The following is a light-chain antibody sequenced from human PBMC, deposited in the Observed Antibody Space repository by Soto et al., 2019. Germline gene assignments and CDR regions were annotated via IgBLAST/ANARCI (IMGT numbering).Light chain of an antibody. J-gene: IGLJ1*01. CDR3: SSYAGSNNFG. Sequence: QSVLTQPPSASGSPGQSVTISCTGTSSDVGGYNYVSWYQQHPGKAPKLIIYEVSKRPSGVPDRFSGSKSGNTASLTVSGLQAEDEADYYCSSYAGSNNFGFATGTKVTVL. V-gene: IGLV2-8*01. CDR1: SSDVGGYNY. CDR2: EVS.